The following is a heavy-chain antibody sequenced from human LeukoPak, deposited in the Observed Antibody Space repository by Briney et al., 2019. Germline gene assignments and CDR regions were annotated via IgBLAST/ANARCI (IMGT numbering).Heavy chain of an antibody. Sequence: SETLSLTCSVSGDSISIYYWSWIRQPPGKGLEWIGRIYTSGITNYNPSLESRLTTSLDTSKNQISLRLSSVTAADTAVYYCARKDGDFWGQGTLVTVSS. CDR3: ARKDGDF. J-gene: IGHJ4*02. V-gene: IGHV4-4*07. CDR1: GDSISIYY. CDR2: IYTSGIT.